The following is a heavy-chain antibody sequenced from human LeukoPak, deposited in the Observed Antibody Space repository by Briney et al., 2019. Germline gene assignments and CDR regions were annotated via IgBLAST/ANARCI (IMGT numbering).Heavy chain of an antibody. J-gene: IGHJ4*02. Sequence: KVSCXAXXXTFTXXYXHWVRQAPGQGLEWMGIINPSGGSTSYAQKFQGRVTMTRDTSTSTVYMELSSLRSEDTAVYYCARDRPHTPVPLDYWGQGTLVTVSS. CDR1: XXTFTXXY. V-gene: IGHV1-46*01. CDR2: INPSGGST. D-gene: IGHD1-14*01. CDR3: ARDRPHTPVPLDY.